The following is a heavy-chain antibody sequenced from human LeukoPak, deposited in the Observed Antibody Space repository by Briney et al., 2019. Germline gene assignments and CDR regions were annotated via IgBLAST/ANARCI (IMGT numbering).Heavy chain of an antibody. D-gene: IGHD6-19*01. CDR1: GFTFSSYW. CDR2: INSDGSST. J-gene: IGHJ4*02. CDR3: ARWYSSGWYYFDY. Sequence: PGGSLRLSCAASGFTFSSYWMRWVRQAPGKGLVWVSRINSDGSSTSYADSVKGRFTISRDNAKNTLYLQMNSLRAEDTAVYYCARWYSSGWYYFDYWGQGTLVTVSS. V-gene: IGHV3-74*01.